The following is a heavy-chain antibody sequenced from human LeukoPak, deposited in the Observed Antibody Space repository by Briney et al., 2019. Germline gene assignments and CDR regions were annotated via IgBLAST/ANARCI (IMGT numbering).Heavy chain of an antibody. J-gene: IGHJ3*02. Sequence: PGRSLRLSCAASGFTFSSYGMHWVRQAPGKGLEWVAVISYDGSNKYYADSVKGRFTISRDNSKNTLYLQMNSLRAEDTAVYYCARGRGAFGIWGQGTMVTVSS. V-gene: IGHV3-30*03. CDR1: GFTFSSYG. CDR3: ARGRGAFGI. CDR2: ISYDGSNK.